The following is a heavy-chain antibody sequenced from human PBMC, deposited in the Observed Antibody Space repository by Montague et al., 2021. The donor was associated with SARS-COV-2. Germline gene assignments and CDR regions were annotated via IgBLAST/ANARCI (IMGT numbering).Heavy chain of an antibody. J-gene: IGHJ4*02. CDR3: ARQVWRKDFDF. V-gene: IGHV4-39*01. CDR2: VHTSGTT. CDR1: GGSVSRTDYY. D-gene: IGHD1-14*01. Sequence: SETLSLTCSVSGGSVSRTDYYWAWIRQAPGKGLEWVATVHTSGTTYSNTSLKSRVLIFIDTSKNQFSLKLTSMTAADTSVYFCARQVWRKDFDFWGQGLLVTVSS.